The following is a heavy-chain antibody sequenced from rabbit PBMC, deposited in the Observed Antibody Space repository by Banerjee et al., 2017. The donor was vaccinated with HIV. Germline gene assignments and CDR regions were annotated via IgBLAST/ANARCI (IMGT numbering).Heavy chain of an antibody. CDR3: ARSPSFTDGAAGATYATYFNL. J-gene: IGHJ4*01. Sequence: QELVESGGGLVQPGGSLKLSCTASGIDFSSNYMSWVRQAPGKGLEWIACIYAGSSGYTHYASWAKGRFTISKTSSTMVTLQMTSLTAADTATYFCARSPSFTDGAAGATYATYFNLWGPGTLVTVS. CDR1: GIDFSSNY. D-gene: IGHD6-1*01. V-gene: IGHV1S40*01. CDR2: IYAGSSGYT.